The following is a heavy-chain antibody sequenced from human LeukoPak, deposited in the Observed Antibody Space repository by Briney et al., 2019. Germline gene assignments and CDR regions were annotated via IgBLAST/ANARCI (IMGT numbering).Heavy chain of an antibody. V-gene: IGHV4-34*01. CDR1: GGSFSGYY. D-gene: IGHD3-3*01. J-gene: IGHJ4*02. CDR2: INHSGST. CDR3: ARGRRIRFLGPYYFDY. Sequence: SETLSLTCAVYGGSFSGYYWSWIRQPPGKGLEWIGEINHSGSTNYNPSLKSRVTISVDTSKNQFSLKLSSVTAADTAVYYCARGRRIRFLGPYYFDYWGQGTLVTVPS.